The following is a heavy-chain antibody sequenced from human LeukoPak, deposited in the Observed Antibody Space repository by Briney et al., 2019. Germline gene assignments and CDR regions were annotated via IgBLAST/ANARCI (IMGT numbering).Heavy chain of an antibody. CDR3: ASFWSGYYNYYYYYMDV. J-gene: IGHJ6*03. D-gene: IGHD3-3*01. CDR1: GGSISSSSYY. V-gene: IGHV4-39*07. Sequence: SETLSLTCTVSGGSISSSSYYWGWIRPPPGKGLEWIGSIYHSGSTYYNPSIKSRVITSVATSKNQFYLKLSSVTAADTAVYYCASFWSGYYNYYYYYMDVWGKGTTVTVSS. CDR2: IYHSGST.